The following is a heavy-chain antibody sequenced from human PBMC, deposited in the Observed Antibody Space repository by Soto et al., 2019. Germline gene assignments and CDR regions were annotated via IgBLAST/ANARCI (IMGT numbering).Heavy chain of an antibody. Sequence: ASVKVSCKASGYTFTSYAISWVRQAPGQGLEWMGGIIPIFGTANYAQKFQGRVTITADKSTSTAYMELSSLRSEDTAVYYCARTQRESSGWQDAFDIWGQGTMVTVSS. D-gene: IGHD6-19*01. CDR1: GYTFTSYA. CDR2: IIPIFGTA. V-gene: IGHV1-69*06. CDR3: ARTQRESSGWQDAFDI. J-gene: IGHJ3*02.